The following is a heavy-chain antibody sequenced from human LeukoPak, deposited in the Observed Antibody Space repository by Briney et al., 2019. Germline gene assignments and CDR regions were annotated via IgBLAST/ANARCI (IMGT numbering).Heavy chain of an antibody. CDR3: ARGGSGSYYYYHYYMDV. Sequence: AGGSLRLSCAASGFTFSSYEMHWVRQAPGKGLEWVALISYDGSSKYYADSVKGRFTVSRDNSKNTLYLQVSSLRTEDTAVYYCARGGSGSYYYYHYYMDVWGRGTTVTVSS. D-gene: IGHD1-26*01. V-gene: IGHV3-30*04. CDR1: GFTFSSYE. CDR2: ISYDGSSK. J-gene: IGHJ6*03.